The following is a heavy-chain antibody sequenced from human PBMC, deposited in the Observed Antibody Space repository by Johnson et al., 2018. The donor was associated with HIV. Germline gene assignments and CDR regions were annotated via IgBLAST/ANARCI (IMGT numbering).Heavy chain of an antibody. CDR3: AKDLIAARRGCDAFDI. D-gene: IGHD6-6*01. Sequence: QVQLVESGGGLVQPGGSLRLSCEASGFTFDDYGMSWVRQGPGKGLEWVAFIQYDGSNKYYADYVRGRVTISRDDSKNTLYLQMNSLRAEDTAVYYCAKDLIAARRGCDAFDIWGQGTMVTVSS. CDR2: IQYDGSNK. CDR1: GFTFDDYG. V-gene: IGHV3-30*02. J-gene: IGHJ3*02.